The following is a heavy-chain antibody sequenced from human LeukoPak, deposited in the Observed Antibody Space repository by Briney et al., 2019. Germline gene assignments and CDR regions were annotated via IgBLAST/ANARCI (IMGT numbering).Heavy chain of an antibody. J-gene: IGHJ4*02. CDR1: GFTVSSNY. CDR3: ARDVSRNYDSSGYYLD. V-gene: IGHV3-53*04. Sequence: GGSLRLSCAASGFTVSSNYMSWVRQAPGKGLEWVSVIYSGGSTYYADSVKGRFTISRHNSKNTLYLQMNSLRAEDTAVYYCARDVSRNYDSSGYYLDWGQETLVTVSS. CDR2: IYSGGST. D-gene: IGHD3-22*01.